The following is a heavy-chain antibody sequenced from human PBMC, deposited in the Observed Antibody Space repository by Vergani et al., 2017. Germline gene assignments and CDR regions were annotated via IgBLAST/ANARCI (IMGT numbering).Heavy chain of an antibody. V-gene: IGHV4-31*03. CDR1: GGSISSGGYY. J-gene: IGHJ4*02. D-gene: IGHD2-2*02. CDR2: IYYSGST. Sequence: QVQLQESGPGLVKPSQTLSLTCTVSGGSISSGGYYWSWIRSHPGKGLEWIGYIYYSGSTYYNPSLKSRVTISVDTSKNQFSLKLSSVTAADTAVYYCAMDGWYCSSTSCYTHFDYWGQGTLVTVSS. CDR3: AMDGWYCSSTSCYTHFDY.